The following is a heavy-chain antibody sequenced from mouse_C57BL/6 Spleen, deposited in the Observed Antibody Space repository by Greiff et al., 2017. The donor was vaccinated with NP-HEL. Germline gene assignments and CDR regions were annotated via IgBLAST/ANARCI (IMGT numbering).Heavy chain of an antibody. CDR3: ARELTGTYAMDY. V-gene: IGHV5-16*01. Sequence: EVMLVESEGGLVQPGSSMKLSCTASGFTFSDYYMAWVRQVPEKGLEWVANINYDGSSTYYLDSLKSRFIISRDNAKNILYLQMSSLKSEDTATYYCARELTGTYAMDYWGQGTSVTVSS. D-gene: IGHD4-1*01. CDR2: INYDGSST. CDR1: GFTFSDYY. J-gene: IGHJ4*01.